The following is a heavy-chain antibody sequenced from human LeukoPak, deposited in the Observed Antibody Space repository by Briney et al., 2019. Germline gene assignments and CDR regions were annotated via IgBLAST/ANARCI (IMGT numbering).Heavy chain of an antibody. J-gene: IGHJ4*02. D-gene: IGHD3-3*01. Sequence: SETLSLTCTVSGYSISSTYYWGWIRQPPGKGLEWIGSISHRGNTYYNPSLKSRLTLSVDTSKNQFSLNLSSVTAADTAVYYCASYSRFLEWLFDYWGQGTLVTVSS. CDR3: ASYSRFLEWLFDY. CDR1: GYSISSTYY. V-gene: IGHV4-38-2*02. CDR2: ISHRGNT.